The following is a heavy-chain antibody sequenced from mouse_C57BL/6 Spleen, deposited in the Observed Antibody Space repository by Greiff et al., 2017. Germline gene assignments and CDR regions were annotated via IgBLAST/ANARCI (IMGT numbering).Heavy chain of an antibody. Sequence: QVQLQQPGTELVKPGASVKLSCKASGYTFTSYWMHWVKQRPGQGLEWIGNINPRTGGTKYNEKLKSKATLTVDKSSSPAYMQLSCLTSEDSAVYYCARGWVYYDYPYYAMDYWGRGTSVTVSS. D-gene: IGHD2-4*01. CDR1: GYTFTSYW. CDR2: INPRTGGT. J-gene: IGHJ4*01. CDR3: ARGWVYYDYPYYAMDY. V-gene: IGHV1-53*01.